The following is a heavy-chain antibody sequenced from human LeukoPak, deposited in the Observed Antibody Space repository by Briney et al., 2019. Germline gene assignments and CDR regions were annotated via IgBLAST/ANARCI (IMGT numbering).Heavy chain of an antibody. J-gene: IGHJ4*02. CDR3: ARIVVVPAATPFDC. CDR1: GLIFSSYS. Sequence: SGGSLRLSCAASGLIFSSYSMNWVRQAPGKGLEWVSYISSSSSTIYYADSVKGRFTISRDNAKNSLYLQMSSLRAEDTAVYYCARIVVVPAATPFDCWGQGTLVTVSS. V-gene: IGHV3-48*01. CDR2: ISSSSSTI. D-gene: IGHD2-2*01.